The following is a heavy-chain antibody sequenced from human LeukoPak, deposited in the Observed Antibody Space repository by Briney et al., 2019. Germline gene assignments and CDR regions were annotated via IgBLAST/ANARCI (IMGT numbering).Heavy chain of an antibody. CDR1: GFIFSSYN. J-gene: IGHJ4*02. Sequence: GGSLRLSCAASGFIFSSYNMHWVRQAPGKGLEWVAFIRYDGSNKNYADSVKGRFTISRDNSKNTLYLEMNSLRAEDTAVYYCATDANLDSVGDYWGQGSLVTVSS. D-gene: IGHD5-18*01. CDR3: ATDANLDSVGDY. V-gene: IGHV3-30*02. CDR2: IRYDGSNK.